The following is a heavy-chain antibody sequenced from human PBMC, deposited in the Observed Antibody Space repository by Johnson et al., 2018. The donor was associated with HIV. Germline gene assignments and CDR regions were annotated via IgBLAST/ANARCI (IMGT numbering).Heavy chain of an antibody. CDR3: AKDGGRWSYSFDV. J-gene: IGHJ3*01. D-gene: IGHD3-16*01. CDR2: IYSGGLT. V-gene: IGHV3-66*02. CDR1: GFSFSDYY. Sequence: VQLVESGGGLVNPGGSLRLSCAASGFSFSDYYMSWVRQSPGKGLEWVSVIYSGGLTYYAQSVKGRFTISRDNSKNTLYLQMNSLRGEDTAMYYCAKDGGRWSYSFDVWGQGTMVSVSS.